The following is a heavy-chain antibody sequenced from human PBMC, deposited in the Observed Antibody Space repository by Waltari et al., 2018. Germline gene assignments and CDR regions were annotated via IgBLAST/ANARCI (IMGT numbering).Heavy chain of an antibody. V-gene: IGHV1-69*01. CDR2: IIPIYGQS. CDR3: ATLNSADRDY. Sequence: QVHLVQSGDEVKEPGASVKVSCKASGHTFTGDYIHWVRQAPGQGLEWMGRIIPIYGQSNYAQNFQGRLTIAADDSTDTVYMDLSGLRSEDTATYYCATLNSADRDYWGQGTLVTVSP. CDR1: GHTFTGDY. J-gene: IGHJ4*02.